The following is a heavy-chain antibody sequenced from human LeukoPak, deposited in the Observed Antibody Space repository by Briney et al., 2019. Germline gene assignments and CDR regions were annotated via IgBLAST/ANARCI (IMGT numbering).Heavy chain of an antibody. CDR3: ARDAFTFGGVIVSAVAFDI. CDR2: INWNGGST. CDR1: GFPFDDYV. D-gene: IGHD3-16*02. V-gene: IGHV3-20*04. Sequence: GGPLRLSCAASGFPFDDYVMSCVRQATGKGLEWGSCINWNGGSTGYADSVKGRFTISRDNAKNSLYLQMNSLRAEDTALYYCARDAFTFGGVIVSAVAFDIWGQGTMVTVSS. J-gene: IGHJ3*02.